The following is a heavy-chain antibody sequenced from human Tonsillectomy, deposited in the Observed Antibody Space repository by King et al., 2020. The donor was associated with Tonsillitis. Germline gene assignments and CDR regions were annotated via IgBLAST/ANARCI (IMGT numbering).Heavy chain of an antibody. D-gene: IGHD3-10*01. Sequence: VQLVQSGGGLVQPGGSLRLSCAVSGFTVSSNYMNWVRQAPGKGLEWVSVIYRDGGTFHIDSVKGRFTISRDKSKNMLHLQMDSLRAEDTAVYYCAGGPGMFDFWGQGTLVTVSS. J-gene: IGHJ4*02. CDR3: AGGPGMFDF. CDR1: GFTVSSNY. CDR2: IYRDGGT. V-gene: IGHV3-66*01.